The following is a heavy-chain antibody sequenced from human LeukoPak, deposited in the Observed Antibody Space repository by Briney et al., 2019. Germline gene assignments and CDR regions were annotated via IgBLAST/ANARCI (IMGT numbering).Heavy chain of an antibody. J-gene: IGHJ4*02. CDR3: ANPRYDSSGYYYVD. CDR2: INGGSGNT. D-gene: IGHD3-22*01. V-gene: IGHV1-3*01. Sequence: AASVKVSCKASGYTFTSYAMHWVRQAPGQRLDWMGWINGGSGNTKYSPEFQGRVTITRDTSASTAYMELSSLRSEDTAVYYCANPRYDSSGYYYVDWGQGTLVTVSS. CDR1: GYTFTSYA.